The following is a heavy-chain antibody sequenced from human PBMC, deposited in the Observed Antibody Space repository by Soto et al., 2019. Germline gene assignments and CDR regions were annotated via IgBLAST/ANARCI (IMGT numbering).Heavy chain of an antibody. CDR3: ATAGSSSGGHYYYYGMDV. Sequence: RAPVTVARKASGGTFSGAASSWARQAPGQGLEWLGGIMPKFGTANYAQKFQGRVTITADKSTSTAYMELSSLRSEDTAVYYCATAGSSSGGHYYYYGMDVWGQGTTVTVSS. CDR1: GGTFSGAA. J-gene: IGHJ6*02. CDR2: IMPKFGTA. V-gene: IGHV1-69*06. D-gene: IGHD6-6*01.